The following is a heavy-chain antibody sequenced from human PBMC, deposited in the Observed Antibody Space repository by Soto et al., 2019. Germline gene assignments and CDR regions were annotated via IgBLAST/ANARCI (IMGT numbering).Heavy chain of an antibody. J-gene: IGHJ4*02. CDR3: ARGYYDFWSGSQRVPFDY. CDR2: INPNSGGT. Sequence: ASVKVSCKASGYTFTGYYMHWVRQAPGQGLEWMGWINPNSGGTNYAQKFQGWVTMTRDTSISTAYTELSRLRSDDTAVYYCARGYYDFWSGSQRVPFDYWGQGTLVTVPQ. V-gene: IGHV1-2*04. CDR1: GYTFTGYY. D-gene: IGHD3-3*01.